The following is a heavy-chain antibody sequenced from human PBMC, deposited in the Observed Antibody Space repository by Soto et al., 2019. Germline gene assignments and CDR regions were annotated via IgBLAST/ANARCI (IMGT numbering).Heavy chain of an antibody. D-gene: IGHD6-13*01. Sequence: EVQLVESGGGLVQPGGSLRLSCAASGFTFSSYDMHWVRQATGKGLEWVSAIGTAGDTYYPGSVKGRFTISRENAKNSLYLQMNSLRAEDTAVYYCARAHQQGTLVSYYYYGMDVWGQGTTVTVSS. CDR2: IGTAGDT. CDR1: GFTFSSYD. CDR3: ARAHQQGTLVSYYYYGMDV. J-gene: IGHJ6*02. V-gene: IGHV3-13*01.